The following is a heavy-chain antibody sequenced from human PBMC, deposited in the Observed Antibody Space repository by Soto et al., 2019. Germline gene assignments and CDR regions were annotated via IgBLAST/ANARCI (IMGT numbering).Heavy chain of an antibody. J-gene: IGHJ3*02. CDR2: ISGSGGST. D-gene: IGHD3-10*01. CDR3: AKTTKSSFKRVSYYYGSGSYDRDAFDI. CDR1: GFTFSSYA. V-gene: IGHV3-23*01. Sequence: GGSLRLSCAASGFTFSSYAMSWVRQAQGKGLEWVSAISGSGGSTYYADSVKGRFTISRDNSKNTLYLQMNSLRAEDTAVYYCAKTTKSSFKRVSYYYGSGSYDRDAFDIWGQGTMVTVSS.